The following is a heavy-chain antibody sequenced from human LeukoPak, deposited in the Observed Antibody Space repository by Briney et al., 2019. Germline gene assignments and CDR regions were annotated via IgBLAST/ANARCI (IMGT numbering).Heavy chain of an antibody. D-gene: IGHD5-24*01. V-gene: IGHV3-53*01. CDR2: IYSGGST. Sequence: PGGSLRLACAASGFTVSSNYMSWVRQAPGKGLEWVSVIYSGGSTYYADSVKGRFTISRDNSKNTLYLQMNSLRAEDTAVYYCARGRDGYNDGVFDYWGQGTLVTVSS. CDR3: ARGRDGYNDGVFDY. CDR1: GFTVSSNY. J-gene: IGHJ4*02.